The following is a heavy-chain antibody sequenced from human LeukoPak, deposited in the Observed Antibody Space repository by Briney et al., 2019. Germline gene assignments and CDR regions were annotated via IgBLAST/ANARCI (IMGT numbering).Heavy chain of an antibody. J-gene: IGHJ4*02. CDR3: ARATWNYLDY. D-gene: IGHD1-1*01. Sequence: WIGYIYYSGSTNYNPSLKSRVTISVDTSKNQFSLKLSSVTAADTAVYYCARATWNYLDYWGQGTLVTVSS. V-gene: IGHV4-59*01. CDR2: IYYSGST.